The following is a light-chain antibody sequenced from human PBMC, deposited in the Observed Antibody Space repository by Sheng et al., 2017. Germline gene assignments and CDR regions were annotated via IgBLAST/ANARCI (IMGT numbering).Light chain of an antibody. CDR3: QQYGSSPWT. J-gene: IGKJ1*01. Sequence: EIVLTQSPGTLSLSPGERATLSCRASQSISNFYLAWYQQTPGQAPRLLIYGTSKRATGIPDRFSGGGSGTDFTLTISRLEPEDFAVYYCQQYGSSPWTFGQGTKVEIK. V-gene: IGKV3-20*01. CDR1: QSISNFY. CDR2: GTS.